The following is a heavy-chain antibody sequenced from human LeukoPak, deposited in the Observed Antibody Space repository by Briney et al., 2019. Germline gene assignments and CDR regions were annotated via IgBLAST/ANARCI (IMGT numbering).Heavy chain of an antibody. J-gene: IGHJ4*02. Sequence: GGSLRLSCEASGFTFTSYAMHWVRQAPGKGLGWVSRIRSSGSGTFNTYSMNGRFTISRDNAKKTFFLQMKNLRPGDTALYYCAKGRDISGRQNFDFWGQGTLVTVPS. V-gene: IGHV3-23*01. CDR2: IRSSGSGT. CDR1: GFTFTSYA. D-gene: IGHD6-19*01. CDR3: AKGRDISGRQNFDF.